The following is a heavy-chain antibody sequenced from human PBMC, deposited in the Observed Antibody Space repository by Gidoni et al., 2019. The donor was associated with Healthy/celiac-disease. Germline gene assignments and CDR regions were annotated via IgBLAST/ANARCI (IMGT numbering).Heavy chain of an antibody. CDR1: GFTFDDYA. D-gene: IGHD6-19*01. J-gene: IGHJ5*02. CDR3: TRTRPQWLVPEDWFDP. CDR2: ISWNSGSI. V-gene: IGHV3-9*01. Sequence: EVQLVESGGGLVQPGRSLRLSCAASGFTFDDYAMHWVRQAPGKGLEWVSGISWNSGSIGYADSVKGRFTISRDNAKNSLYLQMNSLRAEDTALYYCTRTRPQWLVPEDWFDPWGQGTLVTVSS.